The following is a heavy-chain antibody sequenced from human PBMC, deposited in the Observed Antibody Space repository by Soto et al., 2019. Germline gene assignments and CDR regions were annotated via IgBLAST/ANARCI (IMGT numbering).Heavy chain of an antibody. CDR3: ARTTNRYDTSCYQIGYFDY. CDR1: GFTFSDHY. V-gene: IGHV3-72*01. D-gene: IGHD3-22*01. CDR2: SRNKHNDYVT. Sequence: EVQLVESGGGLVQPGGSLRLSCAASGFTFSDHYMDWVRQAPGKGLEWVGRSRNKHNDYVTEYAASVKGRFTISRDDSQNSLYLQMNSLKSEDTAVYYCARTTNRYDTSCYQIGYFDYWGQGTLVTVSS. J-gene: IGHJ4*02.